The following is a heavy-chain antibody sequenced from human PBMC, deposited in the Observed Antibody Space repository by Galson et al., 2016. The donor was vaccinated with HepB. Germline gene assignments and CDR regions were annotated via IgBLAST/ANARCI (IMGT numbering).Heavy chain of an antibody. V-gene: IGHV4-59*08. CDR3: ARRPRGSSGRWFDS. J-gene: IGHJ5*01. D-gene: IGHD6-25*01. Sequence: SETLSLTCTVSGGSISSNYWSWIRQPPGKGLEWIGYIYYSGNTNYNPSLKNRVTMSVDTSKNQFSLKLSSVTAADTAVYYCARRPRGSSGRWFDSWGQGTLVTVSS. CDR1: GGSISSNY. CDR2: IYYSGNT.